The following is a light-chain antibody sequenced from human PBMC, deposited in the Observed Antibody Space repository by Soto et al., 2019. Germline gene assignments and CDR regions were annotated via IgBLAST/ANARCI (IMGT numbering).Light chain of an antibody. J-gene: IGKJ4*01. CDR3: LQYKSYPLT. Sequence: DIQITQYPCSLSASVGDRVTITCRASQGVRNDLGWYQQKPGQSPKRLIFAASTLESGVPSRFSGSGSETDFTLTISSLQPEDFATYYCLQYKSYPLTFGGGTKVDIK. V-gene: IGKV1-17*01. CDR2: AAS. CDR1: QGVRND.